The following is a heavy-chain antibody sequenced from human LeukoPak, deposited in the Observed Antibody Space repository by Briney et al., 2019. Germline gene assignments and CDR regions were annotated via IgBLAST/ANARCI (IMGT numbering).Heavy chain of an antibody. V-gene: IGHV3-23*01. CDR1: GFTFSSSA. CDR3: AKGRDYYYYMDV. J-gene: IGHJ6*03. Sequence: GGSLRLSCAASGFTFSSSAMSWVRQAPGKGLEWVSAISGGGSSTYYADSVKGRFTISRDNSKNTLYLQMNSLRAEDTAVYYCAKGRDYYYYMDVWGKGTTVTVSS. CDR2: ISGGGSST.